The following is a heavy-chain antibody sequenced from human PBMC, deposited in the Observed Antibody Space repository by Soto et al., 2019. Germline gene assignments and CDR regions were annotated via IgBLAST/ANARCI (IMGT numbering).Heavy chain of an antibody. Sequence: TSETLSLTCTVSGGSISGYYWSWIRQPAGKGLEWIGRIYTSGSTNYNPSLKSRVTMSVDTSKNQFSLKLSSVTAADTAVYYCARDAPITFGGVHLFDYWGQGTLVTVSS. J-gene: IGHJ4*02. V-gene: IGHV4-4*07. D-gene: IGHD3-16*01. CDR2: IYTSGST. CDR3: ARDAPITFGGVHLFDY. CDR1: GGSISGYY.